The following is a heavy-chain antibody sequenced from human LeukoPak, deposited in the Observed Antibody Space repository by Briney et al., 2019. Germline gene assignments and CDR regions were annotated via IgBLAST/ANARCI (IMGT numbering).Heavy chain of an antibody. CDR1: GFTFSSYG. V-gene: IGHV3-33*06. CDR2: IWYDGSNK. D-gene: IGHD3-10*01. Sequence: GRSLRLSCAPSGFTFSSYGMHWVPQAPGKGLEWVAVIWYDGSNKYYADSVKGRFTISSDNSKTTLYLQMNRLRAEDTAVYYCAKQTITMVRGVVGEGLDYWGQGTLVTVSS. J-gene: IGHJ4*02. CDR3: AKQTITMVRGVVGEGLDY.